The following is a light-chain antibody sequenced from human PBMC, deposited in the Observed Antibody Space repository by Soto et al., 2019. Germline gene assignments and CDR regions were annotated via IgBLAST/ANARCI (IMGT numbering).Light chain of an antibody. CDR3: CSYAGSSTHVV. CDR2: EGS. Sequence: QSVLTQPASVSGSPGQSITISCTGTSSDVGSYNLVSWYQQHPGKAPKLMIYEGSKRPSGFSNRFSGSKSGNTASLTISGLQAEDEADYYCCSYAGSSTHVVFGGGTKLTVL. V-gene: IGLV2-23*01. CDR1: SSDVGSYNL. J-gene: IGLJ2*01.